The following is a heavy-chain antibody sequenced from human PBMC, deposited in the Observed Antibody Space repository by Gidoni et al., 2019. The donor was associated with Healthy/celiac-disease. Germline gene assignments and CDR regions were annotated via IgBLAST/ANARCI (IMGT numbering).Heavy chain of an antibody. D-gene: IGHD3-16*01. V-gene: IGHV3-23*01. CDR3: ANGGGSGYYYGMDV. CDR2: ISGSGGST. J-gene: IGHJ6*02. CDR1: GFTFSSYA. Sequence: EVQLLESGGGLVQPGGSLRLSCAASGFTFSSYAMSWVRQAPGKGLEWVSAISGSGGSTYYADSVKGRFTISRDNSKNTLYLQMNSLRAEDTAVYYCANGGGSGYYYGMDVWGQGTTVTVSS.